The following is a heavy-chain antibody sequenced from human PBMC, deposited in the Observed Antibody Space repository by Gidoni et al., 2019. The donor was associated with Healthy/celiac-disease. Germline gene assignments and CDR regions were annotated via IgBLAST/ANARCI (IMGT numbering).Heavy chain of an antibody. J-gene: IGHJ4*02. Sequence: EVQVLESGGGLVQPGGSLRLSCAASGFTFSSYALSWVRQAPGKGLEWVSASTGSGGTTYYADPVKGRFTISRDNSENTLYLQMSSLRAEDTAVYYCAKVPEDSGGWYGIDYWGQGTLVTVSS. CDR1: GFTFSSYA. V-gene: IGHV3-23*01. D-gene: IGHD6-19*01. CDR3: AKVPEDSGGWYGIDY. CDR2: STGSGGTT.